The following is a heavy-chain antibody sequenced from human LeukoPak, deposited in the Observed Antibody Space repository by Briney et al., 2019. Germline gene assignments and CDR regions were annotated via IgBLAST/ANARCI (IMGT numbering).Heavy chain of an antibody. V-gene: IGHV3-21*06. CDR3: ARGLSGYASSLGY. CDR1: GFTFTSYN. J-gene: IGHJ4*02. CDR2: ITSSSSYI. Sequence: PGGSLRLSCAASGFTFTSYNMNWVRQAPGKGLEWVSSITSSSSYIYYADSVKGRFTISRDNAKNSLYLQMDSLRVEDTAVYYCARGLSGYASSLGYWGQGTLVTVSA. D-gene: IGHD6-6*01.